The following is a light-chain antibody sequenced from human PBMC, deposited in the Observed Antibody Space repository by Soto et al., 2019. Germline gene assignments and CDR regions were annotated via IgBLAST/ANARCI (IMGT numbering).Light chain of an antibody. CDR3: GTWDYSLSAVV. V-gene: IGLV1-51*01. Sequence: QSALTQPPSVSAAPGQKITISCSGSNSNVGNNFVSWYRHLPGTAPKLLIYDTNKRPSGIPDRFSGSKSGTSATLGITGLQTGDEADYFCGTWDYSLSAVVFGGGTKVTVL. J-gene: IGLJ2*01. CDR2: DTN. CDR1: NSNVGNNF.